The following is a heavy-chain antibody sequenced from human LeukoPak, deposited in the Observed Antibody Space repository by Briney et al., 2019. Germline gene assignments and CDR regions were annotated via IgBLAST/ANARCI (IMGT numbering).Heavy chain of an antibody. D-gene: IGHD3-22*01. CDR1: GFTFSSYA. Sequence: PGGSLRLPCAASGFTFSSYAMSWVRQAPGKGLEWVSAISGSGGSTYYADSVKGRFTISRDNSKNTLYLQMNSLRAEDTAVYYCANGDYDSSGFFDYWGQGTLVTVSS. J-gene: IGHJ4*02. V-gene: IGHV3-23*01. CDR3: ANGDYDSSGFFDY. CDR2: ISGSGGST.